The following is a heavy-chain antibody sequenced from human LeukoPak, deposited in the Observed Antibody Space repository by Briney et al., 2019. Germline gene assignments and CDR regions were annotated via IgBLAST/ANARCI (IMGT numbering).Heavy chain of an antibody. D-gene: IGHD3-3*01. J-gene: IGHJ3*02. Sequence: GGSLRLSCAASGFTFSSYSMNWVRQAPGKGLEWVSSISSSSSYIYYADSVKGRFTISRDNAKNSLYLQMNSLRAEDTAVYYCARGRYDFWSGYYGDAFDIWGQGTMVTVSS. CDR2: ISSSSSYI. CDR1: GFTFSSYS. CDR3: ARGRYDFWSGYYGDAFDI. V-gene: IGHV3-21*01.